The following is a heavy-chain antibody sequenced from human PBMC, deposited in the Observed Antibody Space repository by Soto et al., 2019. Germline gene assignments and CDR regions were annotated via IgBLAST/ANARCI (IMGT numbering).Heavy chain of an antibody. CDR3: ATSKWGVSNDPTTY. D-gene: IGHD1-26*01. V-gene: IGHV3-74*01. J-gene: IGHJ4*02. CDR2: MNSDGSNT. CDR1: GFTFSNYW. Sequence: EVQLVESGGTLVQPGRSLRLSCAASGFTFSNYWMHWVRQAPGKGVVWISRMNSDGSNTVYADAVKGRFTVSRDNAKNTLYLQMISLRVEDTAVYYFATSKWGVSNDPTTYWGQGTLVAVSS.